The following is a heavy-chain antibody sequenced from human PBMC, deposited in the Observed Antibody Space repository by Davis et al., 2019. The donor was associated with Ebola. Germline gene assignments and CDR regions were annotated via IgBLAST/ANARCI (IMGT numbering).Heavy chain of an antibody. J-gene: IGHJ6*03. V-gene: IGHV3-20*04. D-gene: IGHD4/OR15-4a*01. CDR2: INWNGGST. CDR3: ASMTRTVIRLWWYYMDV. Sequence: PGGSLRLSCAASGFTFDDYGMSWVRQAPGKGLEWVSGINWNGGSTGYADSVKGRFTISRDNAKNTLYLQMNSLRAEDTAVYYCASMTRTVIRLWWYYMDVWGKGTTVTVSS. CDR1: GFTFDDYG.